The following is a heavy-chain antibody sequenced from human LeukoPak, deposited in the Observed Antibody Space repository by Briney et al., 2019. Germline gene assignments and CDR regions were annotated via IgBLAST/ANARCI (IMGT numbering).Heavy chain of an antibody. V-gene: IGHV4-39*01. CDR3: ARRLGGSGTYYFDY. CDR1: GGSISSSTYY. Sequence: SETLSLTCTVSGGSISSSTYYWSWIRQPPGKGLEWIVSINYSGSIYYNPSLKSRVIISVDTSKNQFSLKLSSVTAADTAVYFCARRLGGSGTYYFDYWGQGTLVTVSS. J-gene: IGHJ4*02. D-gene: IGHD3-10*01. CDR2: INYSGSI.